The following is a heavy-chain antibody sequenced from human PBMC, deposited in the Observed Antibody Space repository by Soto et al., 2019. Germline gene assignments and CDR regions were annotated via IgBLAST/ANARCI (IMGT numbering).Heavy chain of an antibody. Sequence: SVKVSCKASGGTFSSYSISWVRQAPGQGLEWMGGIIPIFGTANYAQKFQGRVTITADESTSTAYMELSSLRSEDTAVYYCARDSSSSSSWYGNSYPGLHFSGQGTT. CDR2: IIPIFGTA. J-gene: IGHJ6*02. V-gene: IGHV1-69*13. CDR1: GGTFSSYS. CDR3: ARDSSSSSSWYGNSYPGLHF. D-gene: IGHD6-13*01.